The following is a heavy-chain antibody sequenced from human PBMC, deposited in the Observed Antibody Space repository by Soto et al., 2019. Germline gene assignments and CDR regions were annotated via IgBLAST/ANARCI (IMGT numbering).Heavy chain of an antibody. D-gene: IGHD3-22*01. V-gene: IGHV1-2*04. CDR2: INPNSGGT. J-gene: IGHJ4*02. CDR3: AATEYDSRGYYY. CDR1: GYTFTGYY. Sequence: GASVKVSCKASGYTFTGYYMHWVRQAPGQGLEWMGWINPNSGGTNYAQKFQGWVTMTRDTSISTAYMELSRLRSDDTAVYYCAATEYDSRGYYYWGQGTLVTVSS.